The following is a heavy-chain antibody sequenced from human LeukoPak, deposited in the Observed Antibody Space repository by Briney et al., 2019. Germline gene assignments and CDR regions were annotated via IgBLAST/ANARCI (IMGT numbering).Heavy chain of an antibody. D-gene: IGHD6-19*01. Sequence: SQTLSLTCTVSDGSISSGGYYWSWVRQHPGQGLEWIGYIYYSGSTYYNPSLKSRVTISVDTSKNQFSLKLSSVTAADTAVYYCARVIAVAGPESWEAGMDVWGQGTTVTVSS. V-gene: IGHV4-31*03. CDR1: DGSISSGGYY. CDR3: ARVIAVAGPESWEAGMDV. CDR2: IYYSGST. J-gene: IGHJ6*02.